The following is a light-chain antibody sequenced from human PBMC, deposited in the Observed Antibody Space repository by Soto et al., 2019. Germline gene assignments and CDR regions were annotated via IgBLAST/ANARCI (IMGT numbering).Light chain of an antibody. CDR3: MQGRHWPPT. Sequence: DVVMTQSPLSLPVTLGQPASISCRSNQSLLYSDGDTYLNWFQQRPGQSPRRLIYKVSNRDAGVPDRFSGSGSGADFTLKISRVEAEDVGVYYCMQGRHWPPTFGQGTKVEFK. CDR1: QSLLYSDGDTY. V-gene: IGKV2-30*01. CDR2: KVS. J-gene: IGKJ1*01.